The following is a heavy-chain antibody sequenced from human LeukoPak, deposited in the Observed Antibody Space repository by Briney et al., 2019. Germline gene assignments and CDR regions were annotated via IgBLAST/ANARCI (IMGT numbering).Heavy chain of an antibody. Sequence: ASVKVSCKASGGTFSSYAISWVRQAPGQGLEWMGGIIPIFGTANYAQKFQGRVTITADESTSTAYMELSSLRSEDTAVYYCARGDTAMDPYYYYYMDVWGKGTTVTVSS. CDR3: ARGDTAMDPYYYYYMDV. D-gene: IGHD5-18*01. CDR1: GGTFSSYA. V-gene: IGHV1-69*13. CDR2: IIPIFGTA. J-gene: IGHJ6*03.